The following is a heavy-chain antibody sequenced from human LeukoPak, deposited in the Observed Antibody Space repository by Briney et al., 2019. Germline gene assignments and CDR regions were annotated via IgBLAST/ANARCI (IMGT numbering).Heavy chain of an antibody. D-gene: IGHD2-2*01. V-gene: IGHV1-46*01. Sequence: GASAKVSCKASGYTFTSYYMHWVRQAPGQGLEWMGIINPSGGSTSYAQKFQGRVTMTRDTSTSTVYMELSSLRSEDTAVYYCARTLGYCSSTSCRYFDYWGQGTLVTVSS. CDR2: INPSGGST. CDR3: ARTLGYCSSTSCRYFDY. J-gene: IGHJ4*02. CDR1: GYTFTSYY.